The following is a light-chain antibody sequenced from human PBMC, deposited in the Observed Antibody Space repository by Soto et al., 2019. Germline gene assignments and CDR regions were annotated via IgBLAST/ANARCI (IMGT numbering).Light chain of an antibody. Sequence: DIQMTPSPSTLYASVGDRVTITCRASQSISSWLAWYQQKPGKAPKLLIYKASSLESGVPSRFSGSGSGTEFTLTISSLQPDDFATYYCQQYNSYPWTFGQGTKVDIK. J-gene: IGKJ1*01. V-gene: IGKV1-5*03. CDR3: QQYNSYPWT. CDR1: QSISSW. CDR2: KAS.